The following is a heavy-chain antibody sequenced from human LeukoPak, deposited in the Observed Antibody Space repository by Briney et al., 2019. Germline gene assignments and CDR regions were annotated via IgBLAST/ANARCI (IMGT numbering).Heavy chain of an antibody. V-gene: IGHV4-59*01. D-gene: IGHD3-10*01. CDR3: ARAPGGYGSGSRGAFDI. CDR1: GGSISSYY. Sequence: SETLSLTCTVSGGSISSYYWSWIRQPPGKGLEWIGYIYYSGSTNYNPSLKSRVTISVDTSKNQFSLKLSSMTAADTAVYYCARAPGGYGSGSRGAFDIWGQGTIVTVSS. CDR2: IYYSGST. J-gene: IGHJ3*02.